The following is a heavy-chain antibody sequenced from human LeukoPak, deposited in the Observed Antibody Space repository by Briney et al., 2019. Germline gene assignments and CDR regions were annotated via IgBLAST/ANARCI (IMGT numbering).Heavy chain of an antibody. CDR2: IFNIGNT. V-gene: IGHV4-59*08. CDR1: AGSISNYF. D-gene: IGHD3-10*01. CDR3: ARHANTMVRGVRGYGMDV. Sequence: SETLSLTCTVSAGSISNYFWSWVRQPPGKGLEWIANIFNIGNTNYNPSLKRRVTISIDTSKNQFSLKVSSVPAADTAVYYCARHANTMVRGVRGYGMDVWGQGTTVTVSS. J-gene: IGHJ6*02.